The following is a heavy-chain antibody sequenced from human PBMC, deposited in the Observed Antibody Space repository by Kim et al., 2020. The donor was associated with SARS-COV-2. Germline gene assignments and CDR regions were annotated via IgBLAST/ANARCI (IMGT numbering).Heavy chain of an antibody. D-gene: IGHD2-15*01. V-gene: IGHV4-4*02. J-gene: IGHJ4*02. CDR2: T. Sequence: TNYNPSLKSRVTISVDKSKNQFSLKLSSVTAADTAVYYCASKLLLNYFDYWGQGTLVTVSS. CDR3: ASKLLLNYFDY.